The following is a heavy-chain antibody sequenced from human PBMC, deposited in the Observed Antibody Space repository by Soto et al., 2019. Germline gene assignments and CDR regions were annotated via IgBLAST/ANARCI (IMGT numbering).Heavy chain of an antibody. CDR2: IKSKAGSATP. Sequence: VQVVESGGGLVKPGGSLRLSCTVSGLTFSDAWLNWVRQAPGKGLEWVGRIKSKAGSATPDYAAPVKGRFTISRDDSQGRLELQMNSLQTDDTAVYYCIWESKFYSAWRWGQGTLVTVST. CDR3: IWESKFYSAWR. V-gene: IGHV3-15*07. D-gene: IGHD1-26*01. J-gene: IGHJ4*02. CDR1: GLTFSDAW.